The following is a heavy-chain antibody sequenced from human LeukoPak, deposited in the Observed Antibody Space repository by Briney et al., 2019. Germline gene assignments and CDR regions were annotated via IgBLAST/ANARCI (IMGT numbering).Heavy chain of an antibody. Sequence: SETLSLTCAVYGGSFSGYYWSWIRQPPGKGLEWIGEINHSGSTNYNPSLKSRVTISVDTSKNQFSLKLSPVTAADTAVYYCARGPVAARIYYYGMDVWGQGTTVTVSS. V-gene: IGHV4-34*01. D-gene: IGHD6-6*01. CDR2: INHSGST. CDR3: ARGPVAARIYYYGMDV. CDR1: GGSFSGYY. J-gene: IGHJ6*02.